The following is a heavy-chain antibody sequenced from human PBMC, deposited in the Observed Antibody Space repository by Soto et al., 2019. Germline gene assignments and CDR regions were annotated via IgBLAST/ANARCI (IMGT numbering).Heavy chain of an antibody. Sequence: EVHLVESGGGLVQPGRSLRLSCAASGFTFDDYAMPWVRQAPGKGLEWVSGISWNSDSTGYADSVKGRFTISRDNAKNSLFLQMNSLRAEDTALYFCAKDTYIIVGGTHVDFWGRGTLVSVSS. CDR3: AKDTYIIVGGTHVDF. J-gene: IGHJ4*02. CDR1: GFTFDDYA. CDR2: ISWNSDST. V-gene: IGHV3-9*01. D-gene: IGHD1-26*01.